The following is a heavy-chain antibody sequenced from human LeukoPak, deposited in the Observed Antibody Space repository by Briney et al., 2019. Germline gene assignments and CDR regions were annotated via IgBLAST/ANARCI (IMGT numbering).Heavy chain of an antibody. D-gene: IGHD3-22*01. V-gene: IGHV3-48*03. CDR2: ISSSGSTI. J-gene: IGHJ5*02. Sequence: GGSLRLSCAASGFTFSSYEMNWVRQAPGKGLEWVPYISSSGSTIYYADSVKGRFTISRDNAKNSLYLQMNSLRAEDTADYYCARDSSGYFHWFDPWGQGTLVTVSS. CDR3: ARDSSGYFHWFDP. CDR1: GFTFSSYE.